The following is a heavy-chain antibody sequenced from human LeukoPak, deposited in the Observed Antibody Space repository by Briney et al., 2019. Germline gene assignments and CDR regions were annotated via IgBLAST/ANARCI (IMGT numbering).Heavy chain of an antibody. CDR1: GYSISNGYY. CDR2: VYHGGNT. V-gene: IGHV4-38-2*02. Sequence: PSETLSLTCTVSGYSISNGYYWGWIRQPPGKGLEFIGSVYHGGNTYYKASLKSRVTISLDTSKNQFSLKLSSVTAADTAVYYCARVSVFGDYVDSRFWSGTYYYMDVWGKGTTVTVSS. J-gene: IGHJ6*03. D-gene: IGHD4-17*01. CDR3: ARVSVFGDYVDSRFWSGTYYYMDV.